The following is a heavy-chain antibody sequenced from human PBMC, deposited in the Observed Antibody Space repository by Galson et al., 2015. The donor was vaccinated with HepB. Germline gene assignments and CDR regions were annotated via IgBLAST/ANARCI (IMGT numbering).Heavy chain of an antibody. CDR2: MNPNSGNT. CDR3: ARGVVGVGYSYGYQGVDDY. V-gene: IGHV1-8*01. CDR1: GYTFTSYD. Sequence: SVKVSCKASGYTFTSYDINWVRQATGQGLEWMGWMNPNSGNTGYAQKFQGRVTMTRNTSISTAYMELSSLRSEDTAVYYCARGVVGVGYSYGYQGVDDYWGQGTLVTVSS. J-gene: IGHJ4*02. D-gene: IGHD5-18*01.